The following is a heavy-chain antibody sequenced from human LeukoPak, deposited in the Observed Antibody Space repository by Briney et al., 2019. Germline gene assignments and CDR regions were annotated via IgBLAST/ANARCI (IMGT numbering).Heavy chain of an antibody. CDR3: ARDLIPPNGMDV. Sequence: ASVKVSCKASGYTFTGYYIHWVRQAPGQGLEWMGWINSNSGGTDYAQKFQGRVTMTRDTSISTAYMELSRLRSDDTAVYYCARDLIPPNGMDVWGQGTTVTVSS. V-gene: IGHV1-2*02. D-gene: IGHD2-21*01. J-gene: IGHJ6*02. CDR2: INSNSGGT. CDR1: GYTFTGYY.